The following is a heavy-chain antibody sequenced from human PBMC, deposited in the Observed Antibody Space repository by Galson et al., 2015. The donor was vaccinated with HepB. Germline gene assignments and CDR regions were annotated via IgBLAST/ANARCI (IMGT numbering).Heavy chain of an antibody. V-gene: IGHV5-10-1*01. Sequence: QSGAEVKKPGESLKISCKGSGYSLTSYWISWVRQMPGKGLEWMGRIDPSDSYTNYSPSFQGHVTISADKSINTAYLQWSSLKASDTAMYYCARHPPSILWWNHDYWGQGTLVTVSS. D-gene: IGHD2-21*01. CDR1: GYSLTSYW. CDR3: ARHPPSILWWNHDY. CDR2: IDPSDSYT. J-gene: IGHJ4*02.